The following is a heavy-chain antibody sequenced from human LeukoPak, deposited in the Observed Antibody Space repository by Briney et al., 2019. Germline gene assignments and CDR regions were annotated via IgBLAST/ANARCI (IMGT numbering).Heavy chain of an antibody. V-gene: IGHV3-23*01. CDR2: LRGDGET. J-gene: IGHJ4*02. CDR1: GFIFRDYA. CDR3: AKASWVSSADAVL. D-gene: IGHD3-16*01. Sequence: GGSLRLSCVASGFIFRDYAMSWVRQAPAGGLEWVSSLRGDGETFYTDSVKGRFTLSRNHSRNTVYLQLSNLRVEDTAVYYCAKASWVSSADAVLWGQGTLVTVS.